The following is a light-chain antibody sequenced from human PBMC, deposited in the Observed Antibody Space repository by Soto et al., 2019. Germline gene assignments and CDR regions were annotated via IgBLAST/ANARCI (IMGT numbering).Light chain of an antibody. CDR1: PSVSSTH. Sequence: EIVLTQSPGTLSLSPGENATLSCRASPSVSSTHLAWSQQKPGHASTLLIYGASSRATRIPDRFRASVSGTGFTLTISILEPEDFAVYYSKDYGSSPPGTFGQGTKVYIK. V-gene: IGKV3-20*01. CDR3: KDYGSSPPGT. J-gene: IGKJ1*01. CDR2: GAS.